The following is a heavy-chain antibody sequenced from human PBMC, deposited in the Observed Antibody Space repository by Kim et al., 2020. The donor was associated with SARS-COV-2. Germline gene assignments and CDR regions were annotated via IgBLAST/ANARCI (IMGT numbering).Heavy chain of an antibody. Sequence: LKGRVTLSVDTSRNQFSLKLGSVTAADTAVYYCARQYDILTGYYYGMDVWGQGTTVTVSS. V-gene: IGHV4-39*01. J-gene: IGHJ6*02. CDR3: ARQYDILTGYYYGMDV. D-gene: IGHD3-9*01.